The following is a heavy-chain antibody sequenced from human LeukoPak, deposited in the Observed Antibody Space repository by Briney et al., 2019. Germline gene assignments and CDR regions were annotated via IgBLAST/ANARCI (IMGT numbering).Heavy chain of an antibody. J-gene: IGHJ4*02. V-gene: IGHV3-23*01. CDR1: GFTFSSYA. CDR3: ANGFIEPFDY. Sequence: GGSLRLSCAASGFTFSSYAMSWVRQAPGKGREWVSAISGSGGSTYYADSVKGRFTISRDNSKNTLYLQMNSLRAEDTAVYYCANGFIEPFDYWGQGTLVTVSS. D-gene: IGHD2-15*01. CDR2: ISGSGGST.